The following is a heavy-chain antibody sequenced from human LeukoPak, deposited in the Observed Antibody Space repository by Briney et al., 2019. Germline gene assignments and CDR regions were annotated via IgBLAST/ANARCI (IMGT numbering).Heavy chain of an antibody. J-gene: IGHJ6*02. CDR1: GFTFSSYV. V-gene: IGHV3-23*01. CDR2: ISGSGGST. Sequence: GGSLRLSCAASGFTFSSYVMSWVRQAPGKGLEWVSAISGSGGSTYNADSVKGRFTISRDNSKNTLYLQMNSLRAEDTAVYYCAKGVTTVRIYYHGMDVWGQGTTVTVSS. D-gene: IGHD4-17*01. CDR3: AKGVTTVRIYYHGMDV.